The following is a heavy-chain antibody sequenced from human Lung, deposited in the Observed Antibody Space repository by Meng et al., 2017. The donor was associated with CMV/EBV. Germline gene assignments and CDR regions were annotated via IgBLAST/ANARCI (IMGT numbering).Heavy chain of an antibody. Sequence: VRLQESGPGLVKPSQTLSLPCTVSGGYIGSGGYYWSWIRQHPGKGLEWIGYIYYTGSTFYNPSLKSRVTISVDTSKNQFSLKLIPATAADTAVYYCAREAGRDGYATPKFDYWGQGTLVTVSS. J-gene: IGHJ4*02. V-gene: IGHV4-31*03. CDR3: AREAGRDGYATPKFDY. D-gene: IGHD5-24*01. CDR2: IYYTGST. CDR1: GGYIGSGGYY.